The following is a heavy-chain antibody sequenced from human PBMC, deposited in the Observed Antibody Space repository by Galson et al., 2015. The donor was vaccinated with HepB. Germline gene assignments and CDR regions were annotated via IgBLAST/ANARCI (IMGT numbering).Heavy chain of an antibody. CDR3: AKSEEWLPSTADY. CDR2: TSYDGSNK. J-gene: IGHJ4*02. CDR1: GFTFSSYG. Sequence: SLRLSCAASGFTFSSYGMHWVRQAPGKGLEWVAVTSYDGSNKYYADSVKGRFTISRDNSKNTLYLQMNSLRAEDTAVYYCAKSEEWLPSTADYWGQGTLVTVSS. D-gene: IGHD3-3*01. V-gene: IGHV3-30*18.